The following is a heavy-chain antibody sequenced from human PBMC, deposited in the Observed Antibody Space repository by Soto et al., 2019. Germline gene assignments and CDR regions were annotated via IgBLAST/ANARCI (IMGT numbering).Heavy chain of an antibody. CDR2: IYHSGST. CDR3: ARAEGPILAY. J-gene: IGHJ4*02. V-gene: IGHV4-30-2*01. D-gene: IGHD3-3*02. CDR1: GGSISSGGYS. Sequence: QLQLQESGSGLVKPSQTLSLTCAVSGGSISSGGYSWSWIRQPPGKGLEWIGYIYHSGSTYYNPSLKSRVTTSGDRSKNQSSLKRSSVPAADTAVYYCARAEGPILAYWGQGTLVTVSS.